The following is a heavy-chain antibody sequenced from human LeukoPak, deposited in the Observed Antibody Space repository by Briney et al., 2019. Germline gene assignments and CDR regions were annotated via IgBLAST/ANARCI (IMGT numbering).Heavy chain of an antibody. Sequence: GGSLRLSCAASGFTFSSYEMNWVRQAPGKGLEWVSYITSGGTIYYADSVKGRFIISRDNDKNSLFLQMNSMRAEDTAVYYCARDREADAFDIWGQGTMVTVSS. D-gene: IGHD1-26*01. J-gene: IGHJ3*02. V-gene: IGHV3-48*03. CDR3: ARDREADAFDI. CDR2: ITSGGTI. CDR1: GFTFSSYE.